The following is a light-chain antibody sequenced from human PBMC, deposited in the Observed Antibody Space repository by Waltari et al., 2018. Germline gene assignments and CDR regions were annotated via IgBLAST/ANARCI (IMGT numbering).Light chain of an antibody. CDR1: SSDVGGYNY. J-gene: IGLJ3*02. Sequence: QSALTQPASVSGSPGQSITISCTGTSSDVGGYNYVSWYQQHPGKVPKLVIYEVSNRPSGGSDRFSGSKSGNTASLTISGLQAEDEADYYCSSYTTSNTWVFGGGTNLAVL. CDR3: SSYTTSNTWV. CDR2: EVS. V-gene: IGLV2-14*01.